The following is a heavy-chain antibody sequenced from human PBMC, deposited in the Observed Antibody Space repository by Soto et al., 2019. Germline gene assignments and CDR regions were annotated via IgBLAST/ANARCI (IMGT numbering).Heavy chain of an antibody. V-gene: IGHV3-23*01. Sequence: EVQLLESGGGLVQPGGSLRLSCAASGFTFGDYAMSWVRQAPGNGLEWVSASSGSGGSTYYADSVKGRFTISRDNSKNTLYMQMKSLRAEDMAVYYCAKGSGGTLPAADAFDIWGQGTMVTVSS. D-gene: IGHD1-1*01. CDR2: SSGSGGST. CDR1: GFTFGDYA. J-gene: IGHJ3*02. CDR3: AKGSGGTLPAADAFDI.